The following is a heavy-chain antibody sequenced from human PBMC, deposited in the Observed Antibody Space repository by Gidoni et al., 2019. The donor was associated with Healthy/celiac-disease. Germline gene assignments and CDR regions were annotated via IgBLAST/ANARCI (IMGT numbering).Heavy chain of an antibody. CDR1: GFTFTSSA. V-gene: IGHV1-58*01. J-gene: IGHJ3*02. CDR2: IVVGSGNT. Sequence: QMQLVQSGPEVKKPGTSVKVSCKASGFTFTSSAVQLVRQARGQRLEWIGWIVVGSGNTNYAQKFQERVTITRDMSTSTAYMELSSLRSEDTAVYYCAALADFDWLNAFDIWGQGTMVTVSS. D-gene: IGHD3-9*01. CDR3: AALADFDWLNAFDI.